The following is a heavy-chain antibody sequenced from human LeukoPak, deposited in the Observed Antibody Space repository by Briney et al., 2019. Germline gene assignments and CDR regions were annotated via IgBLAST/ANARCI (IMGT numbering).Heavy chain of an antibody. CDR3: ARVRSLRYFDWPYDY. CDR2: IIPIFGTA. Sequence: SVKVSCKASGGTFTSYAISWVRQAPGQGLEWMGGIIPIFGTANYAQKFQGRVTITADKSTSTAYMELSSLRSEDTAVYYCARVRSLRYFDWPYDYWGQGTLVTVSS. CDR1: GGTFTSYA. D-gene: IGHD3-9*01. V-gene: IGHV1-69*06. J-gene: IGHJ4*02.